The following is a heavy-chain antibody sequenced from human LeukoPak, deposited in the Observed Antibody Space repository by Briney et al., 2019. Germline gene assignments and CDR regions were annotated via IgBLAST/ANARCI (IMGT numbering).Heavy chain of an antibody. CDR3: ASTPYSRQSYYYYYMDV. V-gene: IGHV1-69*05. CDR1: GGTFSSYA. CDR2: IIPIFGTA. D-gene: IGHD6-13*01. Sequence: SVKVSCKASGGTFSSYAISWVRQAPGQGLEWMGRIIPIFGTANYAQKFQGRVTITTDEPTSTAYMELSSLRSEDTAVYYCASTPYSRQSYYYYYMDVWGKGTTVTVSS. J-gene: IGHJ6*03.